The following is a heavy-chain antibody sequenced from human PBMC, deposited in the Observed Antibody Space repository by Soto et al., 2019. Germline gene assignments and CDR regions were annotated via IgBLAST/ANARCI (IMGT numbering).Heavy chain of an antibody. J-gene: IGHJ5*02. Sequence: QLQLQESGPGLVKPSETLSLTCTVSGGSISSSSYYWGWIRQPPGKGLEWIGSIYYSGSTYYSPYLKSRVTLSVDTSKNQFSLKLSSVTAADTAVYYCARLYCCSTSCHYGECRNWFDPWGQGTLVTVSS. CDR3: ARLYCCSTSCHYGECRNWFDP. D-gene: IGHD2-2*01. V-gene: IGHV4-39*01. CDR2: IYYSGST. CDR1: GGSISSSSYY.